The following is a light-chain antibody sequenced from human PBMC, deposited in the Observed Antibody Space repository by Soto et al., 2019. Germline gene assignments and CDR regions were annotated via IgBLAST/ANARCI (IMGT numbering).Light chain of an antibody. V-gene: IGLV2-14*01. CDR2: DVS. J-gene: IGLJ3*02. CDR3: SSYRSGSTLWV. CDR1: SSDVGFYNY. Sequence: QSVLTQPASVSGSPGQSITISCTGTSSDVGFYNYVSWYQHHPGKAPKLMIYDVSDRPSGVSNRFSGSKSGNTASLTISGLQAEDEADYYCSSYRSGSTLWVFGGGTKVTVL.